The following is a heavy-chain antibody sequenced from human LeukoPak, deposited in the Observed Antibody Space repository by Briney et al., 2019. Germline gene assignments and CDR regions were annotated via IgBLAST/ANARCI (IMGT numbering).Heavy chain of an antibody. V-gene: IGHV4-30-2*01. CDR2: IYHSGST. Sequence: KPSETLSLTCAVSGGSISSGGYSWSWIRQPPGKGLEWIGYIYHSGSTYYNPSLKSRVTISVDRSKNQFSLKLSSVTAADTAVYYCARGVVGERLPYNWFDPWGQGTLVTVSS. CDR3: ARGVVGERLPYNWFDP. J-gene: IGHJ5*02. CDR1: GGSISSGGYS. D-gene: IGHD3-16*01.